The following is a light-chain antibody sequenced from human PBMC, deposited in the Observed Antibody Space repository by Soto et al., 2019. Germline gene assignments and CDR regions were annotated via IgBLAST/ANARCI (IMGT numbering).Light chain of an antibody. V-gene: IGKV3-20*01. CDR2: GAS. J-gene: IGKJ2*01. CDR3: QQDDTSAT. CDR1: RSVSASY. Sequence: VLTQSPGTLSLSPGERATLSCRASRSVSASYLAWYQQKPGQAPRLLIYGASSRATGFPDRFSGSGSGTDFTLTISRLEPEDSAVYYCQQDDTSATFGQGTKLEI.